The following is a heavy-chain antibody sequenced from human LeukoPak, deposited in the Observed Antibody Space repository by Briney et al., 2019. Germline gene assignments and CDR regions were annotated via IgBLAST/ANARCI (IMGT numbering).Heavy chain of an antibody. CDR2: ISYDGSNK. J-gene: IGHJ4*02. CDR3: ARDSRRPFDY. V-gene: IGHV3-30-3*01. CDR1: GFTFSSYA. Sequence: PGGSLRLSCAASGFTFSSYAMHWVRQAPGKGLEWVAVISYDGSNKYYADSVKGRFTISRDNSKNTLYLQMNILRAEDTAVYYCARDSRRPFDYWGQGTLVTVSS.